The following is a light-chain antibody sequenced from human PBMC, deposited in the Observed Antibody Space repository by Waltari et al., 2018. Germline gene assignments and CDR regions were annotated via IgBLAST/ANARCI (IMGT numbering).Light chain of an antibody. V-gene: IGLV2-8*01. CDR3: SSYAGSKNWV. Sequence: QSALTQPPSASGSPGQSITISCTGTSSDVGAYNYVSWYQQHPGQAPKLMLYEVSRRPAGVPYRVPGSKSGNTASLTVSGRQAEDEADYHCSSYAGSKNWVFGGGTKLTVL. CDR2: EVS. J-gene: IGLJ3*02. CDR1: SSDVGAYNY.